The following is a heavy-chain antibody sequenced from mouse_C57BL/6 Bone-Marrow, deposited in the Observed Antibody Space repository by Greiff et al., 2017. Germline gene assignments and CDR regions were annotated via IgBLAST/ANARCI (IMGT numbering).Heavy chain of an antibody. V-gene: IGHV1-66*01. Sequence: VKLVESGPELVKPGASVKISCKASGYSFTSSYIHWVKQRPGQGLEWIGWIYPGSGNTKYNEKFKGKATLTADTSSSTAYMQLSSLTSEDAAVYDCARTDYSNYDYFDYWGQGTTLTVSS. CDR1: GYSFTSSY. D-gene: IGHD2-5*01. J-gene: IGHJ2*01. CDR2: IYPGSGNT. CDR3: ARTDYSNYDYFDY.